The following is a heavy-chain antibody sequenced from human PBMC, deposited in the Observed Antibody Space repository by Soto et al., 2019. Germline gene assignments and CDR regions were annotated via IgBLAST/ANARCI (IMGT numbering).Heavy chain of an antibody. Sequence: QVQLVQSGAEVKKPGASVKVSCRASGYTFTTSGISWVRQAPGQGLEWMAWISTNSGNTNYAQKFQGRVTMTTDTSTSTAYMELRSLRSDDTAVYFCARDVNCRLDSWGQGTLVSVSS. J-gene: IGHJ4*02. V-gene: IGHV1-18*01. D-gene: IGHD1-1*01. CDR3: ARDVNCRLDS. CDR1: GYTFTTSG. CDR2: ISTNSGNT.